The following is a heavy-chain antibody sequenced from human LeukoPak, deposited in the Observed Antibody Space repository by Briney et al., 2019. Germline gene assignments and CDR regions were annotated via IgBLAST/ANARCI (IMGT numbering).Heavy chain of an antibody. V-gene: IGHV3-74*01. CDR2: INADGSTT. CDR1: GSGFTFNNYW. J-gene: IGHJ4*02. CDR3: AKGPVVRGVTLILKTGEKGALDY. Sequence: GGSLRLSCAASGSGFTFNNYWMHWVRQAPGKGLVWVSRINADGSTTSYADSVRGRFTISRDNAKNTLYLQMSSLRAEDTAVYYCAKGPVVRGVTLILKTGEKGALDYWGQGTLVTVSS. D-gene: IGHD3-10*01.